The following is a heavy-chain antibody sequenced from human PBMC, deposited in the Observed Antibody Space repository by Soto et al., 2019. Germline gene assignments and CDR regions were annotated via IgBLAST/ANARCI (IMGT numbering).Heavy chain of an antibody. D-gene: IGHD6-13*01. CDR2: IYYIFIT. CDR3: ARSGDSSSWLGSYYYYGMDV. CDR1: FFSIISYY. J-gene: IGHJ6*02. Sequence: PSYTLSLTFTFSFFSIISYYFIFIHHPPLNGLYFIFYIYYIFITNYNPSLKSRVTISVDTSKNQFSLKLSSVTAADTAVYYCARSGDSSSWLGSYYYYGMDVWGQGTTVTVSS. V-gene: IGHV4-59*01.